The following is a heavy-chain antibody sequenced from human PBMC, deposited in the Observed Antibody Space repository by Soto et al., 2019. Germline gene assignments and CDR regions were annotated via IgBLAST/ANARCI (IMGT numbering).Heavy chain of an antibody. CDR2: TWYDGSDE. CDR3: ARDLLVTLGYYHGIDV. V-gene: IGHV3-33*01. J-gene: IGHJ6*01. CDR1: GLTLNSYG. D-gene: IGHD4-4*01. Sequence: QVQLMESGGGVVQPGRSLRLSCAASGLTLNSYGMHWVRQTPGKGLEWVAVTWYDGSDEYYAASVKGRFTISRDNSKNTLYLQMNSLRAEDTALYYCARDLLVTLGYYHGIDVWGQGTTVIVSS.